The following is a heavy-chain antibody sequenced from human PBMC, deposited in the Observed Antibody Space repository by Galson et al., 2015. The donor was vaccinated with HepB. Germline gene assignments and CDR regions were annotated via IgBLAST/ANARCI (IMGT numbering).Heavy chain of an antibody. D-gene: IGHD3-22*01. V-gene: IGHV3-21*01. J-gene: IGHJ4*02. CDR1: GFSFSSYS. CDR2: ISSSSIYI. CDR3: ARGKYDSGTDYYLDY. Sequence: SLRLSCAASGFSFSSYSMNWVRQAPGKGLEWVSAISSSSIYIYQADSVKGRFTTSRDNAKNSLYLQMNSLRAEDTAVYYCARGKYDSGTDYYLDYWGQGTLVTVSS.